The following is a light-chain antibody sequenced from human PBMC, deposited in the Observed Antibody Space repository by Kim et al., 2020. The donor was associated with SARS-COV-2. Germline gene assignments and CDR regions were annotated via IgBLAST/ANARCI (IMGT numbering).Light chain of an antibody. CDR2: SSS. V-gene: IGKV1-17*02. Sequence: TLPPPFPALPFINTVLVLSQHKPSPPPNLLIFSSSTLPSGVPSIFSGSGSGTEFTLTISNLQPEDFATYYCLQHNIYPLTFGGGTKVDIK. CDR1: PFINTV. CDR3: LQHNIYPLT. J-gene: IGKJ4*01.